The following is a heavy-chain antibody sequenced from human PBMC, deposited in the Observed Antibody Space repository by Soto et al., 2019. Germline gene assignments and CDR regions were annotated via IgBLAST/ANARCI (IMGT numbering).Heavy chain of an antibody. V-gene: IGHV1-18*01. CDR2: ISAYNGNT. D-gene: IGHD3-10*01. J-gene: IGHJ3*02. CDR3: ARGGITMVRDDAFDI. CDR1: GYTFTSXG. Sequence: ASVKVSCKASGYTFTSXGISWVRQAPGQGLEWMGWISAYNGNTNYAQKLQGRVTMTTDTSTSTAYMELRSLRSDDTAVYYCARGGITMVRDDAFDIWGQGTMVTVSS.